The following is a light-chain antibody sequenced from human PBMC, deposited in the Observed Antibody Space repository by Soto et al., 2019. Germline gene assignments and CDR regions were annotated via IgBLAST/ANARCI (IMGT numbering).Light chain of an antibody. CDR3: LLFMSSGISV. J-gene: IGLJ3*02. CDR1: FGSVSTSNH. V-gene: IGLV8-61*01. Sequence: QAVVTQEPSFSVSPGGTVTLTCGLSFGSVSTSNHPSWYQQTPGQAPRTLIYNTDSRSSGVPDRFSGSILGNKAALTISGDQADDESYYYCLLFMSSGISVFGGGTKLTVL. CDR2: NTD.